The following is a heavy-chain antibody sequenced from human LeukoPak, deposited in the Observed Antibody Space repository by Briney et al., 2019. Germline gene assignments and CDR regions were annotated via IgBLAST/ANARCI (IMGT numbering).Heavy chain of an antibody. J-gene: IGHJ3*02. V-gene: IGHV3-21*01. CDR3: AGNDYGDPWGAFDI. CDR2: ISSSSSYI. CDR1: GFTFSSYS. Sequence: GGSLRLSCAASGFTFSSYSMNWVRQAPGKGLEWVSSISSSSSYIYYADSVKGRFTISRDNAKNSLYLQMNSLRAEDTAVYYCAGNDYGDPWGAFDIWGQGTMVTVSS. D-gene: IGHD4-17*01.